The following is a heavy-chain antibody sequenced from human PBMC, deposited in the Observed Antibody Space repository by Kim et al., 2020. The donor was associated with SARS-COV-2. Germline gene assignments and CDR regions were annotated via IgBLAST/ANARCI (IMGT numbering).Heavy chain of an antibody. CDR3: IKELLPWCLDY. V-gene: IGHV3-9*01. CDR1: GLSFEDYA. D-gene: IGHD2-15*01. CDR2: ISWKSNRI. Sequence: GGSLRLSCVVSGLSFEDYAMHWIRQAPGKALEWVAGISWKSNRIGYKDSVKGRFTISRDNAKNSLYLQMNSLRAEDSAIYYCIKELLPWCLDYWGRGTLVTVSS. J-gene: IGHJ4*02.